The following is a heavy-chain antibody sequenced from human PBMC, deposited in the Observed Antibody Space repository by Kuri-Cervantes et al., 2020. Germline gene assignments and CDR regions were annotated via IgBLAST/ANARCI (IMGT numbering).Heavy chain of an antibody. J-gene: IGHJ4*02. Sequence: EGSLRLSCAASGFTFSSYAMSWVRQAPGKGLEWVSAISGSGGSTYYADSVKGRFTISRDNSKNTLYLQMNSLRAEDTAVYYCAKLQVVVVVAAADYWGQGTLVTVSS. CDR1: GFTFSSYA. CDR2: ISGSGGST. D-gene: IGHD2-15*01. CDR3: AKLQVVVVVAAADY. V-gene: IGHV3-23*01.